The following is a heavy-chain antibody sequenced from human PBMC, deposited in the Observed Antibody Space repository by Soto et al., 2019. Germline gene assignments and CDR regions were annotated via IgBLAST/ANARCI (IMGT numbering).Heavy chain of an antibody. CDR2: IYPGASDT. D-gene: IGHD3-22*01. V-gene: IGHV5-51*01. J-gene: IGHJ5*02. CDR1: GYRFISYW. Sequence: GESLKISCKGSGYRFISYWIGWVRQTPRKGLEWMGLIYPGASDTRYSPSFQGQVTISADKSISTAYLHWSSLKASDTAMYYCARRTYYYNRSGFYYWFDPWGQGTRVTVSS. CDR3: ARRTYYYNRSGFYYWFDP.